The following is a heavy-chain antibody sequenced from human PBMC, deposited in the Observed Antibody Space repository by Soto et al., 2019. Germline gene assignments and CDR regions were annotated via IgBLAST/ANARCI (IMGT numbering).Heavy chain of an antibody. J-gene: IGHJ6*02. CDR2: IYYSGST. D-gene: IGHD3-9*01. V-gene: IGHV4-31*03. Sequence: SETLSLTCTVSGGSISSGGYYWSWIRQHPGKGLEWIGYIYYSGSTYYNPSFKSRVTISVDTSKNQFSLKLSSVTAADTAVYYCARELRYFDWFGGGMDVWGQGTTVTVSS. CDR3: ARELRYFDWFGGGMDV. CDR1: GGSISSGGYY.